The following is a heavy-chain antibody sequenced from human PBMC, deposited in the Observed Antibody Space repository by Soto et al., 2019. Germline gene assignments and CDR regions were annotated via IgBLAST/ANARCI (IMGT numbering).Heavy chain of an antibody. V-gene: IGHV1-18*01. CDR2: VSANNGHT. J-gene: IGHJ6*02. CDR3: ARDIESVTAKHFFYYYAMDV. CDR1: GFTFSNYG. Sequence: ASVKVSCKASGFTFSNYGLNWVRQPPGQGLEWMGWVSANNGHTNSAQNLQGRVSMTTDTSTSTAYMELRGLTFGDTAVYYCARDIESVTAKHFFYYYAMDVWGQGTTVTV. D-gene: IGHD2-8*01.